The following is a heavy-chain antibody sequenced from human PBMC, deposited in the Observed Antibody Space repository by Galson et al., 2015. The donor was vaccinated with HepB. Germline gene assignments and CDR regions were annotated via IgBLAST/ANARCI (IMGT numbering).Heavy chain of an antibody. Sequence: SLRLSCAASGFTFSDAWMAWVRQAPGKGLQWVASISYDGSIEKFADSVKGRFTISKDNSKSTLYLQMNGLTTGDTAVYFCAKDPVVRAVIITHWFDSWGQGSLVAVSS. CDR3: AKDPVVRAVIITHWFDS. CDR2: ISYDGSIE. J-gene: IGHJ5*01. D-gene: IGHD3-10*01. CDR1: GFTFSDAW. V-gene: IGHV3-30*18.